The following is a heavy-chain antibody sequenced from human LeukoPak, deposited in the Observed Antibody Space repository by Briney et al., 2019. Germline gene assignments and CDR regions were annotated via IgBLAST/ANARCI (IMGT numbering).Heavy chain of an antibody. V-gene: IGHV3-48*02. CDR2: IRSTSSTI. J-gene: IGHJ4*02. CDR1: GFTFSSYA. CDR3: ARSYSFDY. D-gene: IGHD2-21*01. Sequence: GGSLRLSCAASGFTFSSYAMNWVRQAPGKGLEWISYIRSTSSTIYHADSVKGRFTISRDDAKNSLYLQMNSLRDEDTAVYYCARSYSFDYWGQGTLVTVSS.